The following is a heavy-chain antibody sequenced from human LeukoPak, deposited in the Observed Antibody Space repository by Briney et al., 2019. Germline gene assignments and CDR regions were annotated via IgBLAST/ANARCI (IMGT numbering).Heavy chain of an antibody. V-gene: IGHV1-69*04. CDR3: AVDYGDSFDY. CDR1: GYTFTSYG. J-gene: IGHJ4*02. CDR2: IIPILGIA. Sequence: GASVKVSCKASGYTFTSYGISWVRQAPGQGLEWMGRIIPILGIANYAQKFQGRVTITADKSTSTAYMELSSLRSEDTAVYYCAVDYGDSFDYWGQGTLVTVSS. D-gene: IGHD4-17*01.